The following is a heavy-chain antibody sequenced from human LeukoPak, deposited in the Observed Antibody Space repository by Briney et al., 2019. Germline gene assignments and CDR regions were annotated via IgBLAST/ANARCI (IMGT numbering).Heavy chain of an antibody. V-gene: IGHV3-33*06. CDR1: GFTFSSYG. CDR2: IWYDGSNK. CDR3: AKQPFRTYYYGSGSYSPPDY. J-gene: IGHJ4*02. D-gene: IGHD3-10*01. Sequence: PGRSLRLSCAASGFTFSSYGMHWVRQAPGKGLEWVAVIWYDGSNKYYEDSVKSRFTISRDNSKNTLYLQMNSLRAEDTAVYYCAKQPFRTYYYGSGSYSPPDYWGQGTLVTVSS.